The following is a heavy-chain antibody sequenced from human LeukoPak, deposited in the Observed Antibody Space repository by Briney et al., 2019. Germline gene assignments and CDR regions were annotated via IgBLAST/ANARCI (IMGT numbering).Heavy chain of an antibody. CDR2: ISGSGGST. V-gene: IGHV3-23*01. Sequence: PGGSLGLSCAASGFTFSSYAMSWVRQAPGKGLEWVSAISGSGGSTYYADSVKGRFTISRDNSKSTLYLQMNSLRAEDTAVYYCAKGSAYCGGDCYFFDYWGQGTLVTVSS. D-gene: IGHD2-21*02. CDR1: GFTFSSYA. J-gene: IGHJ4*02. CDR3: AKGSAYCGGDCYFFDY.